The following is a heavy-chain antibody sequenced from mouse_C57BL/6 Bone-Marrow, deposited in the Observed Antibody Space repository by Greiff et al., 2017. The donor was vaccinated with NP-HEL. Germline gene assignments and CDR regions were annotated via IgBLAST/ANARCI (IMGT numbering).Heavy chain of an antibody. CDR1: GYAFSSSW. Sequence: VQVVESGPELVKPGASVKISCKASGYAFSSSWMNWVKQRPGKGLEWIGRIYPGDGDTNYNGKFKGKATLTADKSSSTAYMQLSSLTSEDSAVYFCARTWYFDVWGTGTTVTVSS. J-gene: IGHJ1*03. CDR2: IYPGDGDT. V-gene: IGHV1-82*01. CDR3: ARTWYFDV.